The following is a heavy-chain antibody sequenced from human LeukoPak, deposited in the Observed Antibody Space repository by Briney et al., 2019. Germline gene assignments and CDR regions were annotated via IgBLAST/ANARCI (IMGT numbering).Heavy chain of an antibody. Sequence: ASVNVSFKASGYTFTNYAMYWVRQAPGQRLEWMGWINAGNGNTKYSQKFQGRVTITSDTSANTVYMELSSLRSEDTAVYYCARGDFYYDSSDPWGQGTLVTVSS. V-gene: IGHV1-3*01. CDR2: INAGNGNT. D-gene: IGHD3-22*01. CDR3: ARGDFYYDSSDP. J-gene: IGHJ5*02. CDR1: GYTFTNYA.